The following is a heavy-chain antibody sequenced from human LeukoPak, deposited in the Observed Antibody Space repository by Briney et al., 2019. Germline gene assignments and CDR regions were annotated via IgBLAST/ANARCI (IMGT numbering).Heavy chain of an antibody. CDR1: GFTFSSYS. V-gene: IGHV3-21*01. CDR3: ARQRYCSSTSCPDAFDI. CDR2: ISSSSSYI. J-gene: IGHJ3*02. D-gene: IGHD2-2*01. Sequence: GGSLRLSCAASGFTFSSYSMNWVRQAPGKGLEWVSSISSSSSYIYYADSVKGRFTISRDNAKNSLYLQMNSLRAEETAVYYCARQRYCSSTSCPDAFDIWGQGTMVTVSS.